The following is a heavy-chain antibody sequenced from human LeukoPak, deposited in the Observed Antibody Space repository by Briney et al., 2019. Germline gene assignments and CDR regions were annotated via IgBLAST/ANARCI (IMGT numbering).Heavy chain of an antibody. V-gene: IGHV4-4*07. CDR1: GGSISSYY. D-gene: IGHD4-17*01. J-gene: IGHJ6*03. Sequence: PSETLSLTCTVSGGSISSYYWSWIRQPAGKGLEWIGRIYTSGSTNYNPSLKSRVTMSVDTSKNQFSLKLSSVTAADTAVYYCARTDYGDYGSPDYYYYMDVWGKGTTVTISS. CDR3: ARTDYGDYGSPDYYYYMDV. CDR2: IYTSGST.